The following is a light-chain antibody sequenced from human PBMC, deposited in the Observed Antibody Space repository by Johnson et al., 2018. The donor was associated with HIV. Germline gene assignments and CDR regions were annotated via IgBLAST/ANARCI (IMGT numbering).Light chain of an antibody. CDR1: TSNIGNNY. CDR2: ENN. J-gene: IGLJ1*01. V-gene: IGLV1-51*02. Sequence: QSVLTQPPSVSAAPGQKVTISCSGTTSNIGNNYVSWYQQLPGTAPKLLIYENNKLPSGIPDRFPGSKSGTSATLGITGLQTGHAADYDCGTWDSSLSAFYAFGTGTKVTVL. CDR3: GTWDSSLSAFYA.